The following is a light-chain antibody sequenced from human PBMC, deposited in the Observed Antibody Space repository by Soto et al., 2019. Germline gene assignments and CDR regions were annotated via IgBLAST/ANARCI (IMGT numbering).Light chain of an antibody. CDR1: QSVSSN. V-gene: IGKV3-15*01. Sequence: EIVMTQSPATLSVSPGERATLSCRASQSVSSNLAWYQQKPGQAPRLLIYGASTRATGIPARFSGSGSGTEFTLTIRSLQSEDFAVYYCQQYNNWPPWTCGQGTKGDI. CDR3: QQYNNWPPWT. CDR2: GAS. J-gene: IGKJ1*01.